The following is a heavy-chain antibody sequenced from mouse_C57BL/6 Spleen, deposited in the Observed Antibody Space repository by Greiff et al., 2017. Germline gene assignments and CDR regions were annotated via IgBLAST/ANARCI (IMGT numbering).Heavy chain of an antibody. D-gene: IGHD2-1*01. V-gene: IGHV1-72*01. CDR3: ASPSSNYGNFGADY. J-gene: IGHJ2*01. CDR2: IDPNRGGT. Sequence: QVHVKQSGAELVKPGASVKLSCKASGYTFTSYWMHWVKQRPGRGLEWIGRIDPNRGGTKYNEKFKSKATLTVDKPSSTAYMQLSSLPSEDSAVYYCASPSSNYGNFGADYWGQGTTLTVSS. CDR1: GYTFTSYW.